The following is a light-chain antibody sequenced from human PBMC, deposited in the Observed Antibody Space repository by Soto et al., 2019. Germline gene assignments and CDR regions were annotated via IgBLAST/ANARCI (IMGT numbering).Light chain of an antibody. CDR3: QHYGSSLYT. V-gene: IGKV3-20*01. J-gene: IGKJ2*01. CDR1: QSVSSSY. Sequence: EIVLTQSPGTLSLSPGERATLSCRASQSVSSSYLAWYQQKPGQAPRLLIYGASSRATGIPDRFSGSGSGTDFTLTISRLEPKDFAVYYCQHYGSSLYTFGQGTK. CDR2: GAS.